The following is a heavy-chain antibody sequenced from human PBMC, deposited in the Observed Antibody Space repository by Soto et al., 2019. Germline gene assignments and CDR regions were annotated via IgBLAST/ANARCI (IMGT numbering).Heavy chain of an antibody. CDR2: TYYRSKWYD. Sequence: SQTLSLTCAISGDSVSSNTVAWNWIRQSPSRGFEWLGRTYYRSKWYDDYAESVRSRITINPDTSKNQFSLHLNSVTLEDTAVYYCASPNPQRGSGFLFDYWGQGTLVTVSS. J-gene: IGHJ4*02. CDR3: ASPNPQRGSGFLFDY. CDR1: GDSVSSNTVA. D-gene: IGHD2-21*01. V-gene: IGHV6-1*01.